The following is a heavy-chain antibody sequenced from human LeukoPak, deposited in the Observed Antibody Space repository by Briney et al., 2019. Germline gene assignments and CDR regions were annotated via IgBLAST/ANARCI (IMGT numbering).Heavy chain of an antibody. CDR2: TYYRSKWYN. J-gene: IGHJ5*02. CDR1: GDSVSRKSVA. CDR3: ARQTWIQMITWFDP. Sequence: SRTLSLTCAISGDSVSRKSVAWNWIRQSPSRGLEWLGRTYYRSKWYNDYAVSVKSRISISPDTSKNQFSLQLNSVTPEDTAVYYCARQTWIQMITWFDPWGQGTLVTVSS. V-gene: IGHV6-1*01. D-gene: IGHD5-18*01.